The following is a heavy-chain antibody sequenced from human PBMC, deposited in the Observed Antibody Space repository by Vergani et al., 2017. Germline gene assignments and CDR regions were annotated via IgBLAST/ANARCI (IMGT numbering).Heavy chain of an antibody. J-gene: IGHJ6*02. CDR2: IIPIFGTA. CDR3: ARDYYGSGSYHPYGMDV. Sequence: QVQLVQSGAEVKKPGASVKVSCKASGYTFTSYYMHWVRQAPGQGLEWMGRIIPIFGTANYAQKFQGRVTITADESTSTAYMELSSLRSEDTAVYYCARDYYGSGSYHPYGMDVWGQGTTVTVSS. D-gene: IGHD3-10*01. V-gene: IGHV1-69*18. CDR1: GYTFTSYY.